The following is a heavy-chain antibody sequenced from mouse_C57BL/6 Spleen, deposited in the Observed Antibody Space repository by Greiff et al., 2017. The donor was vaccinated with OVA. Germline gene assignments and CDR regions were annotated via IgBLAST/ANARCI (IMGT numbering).Heavy chain of an antibody. CDR2: IYPGDGDT. Sequence: VQRVESGPELVKPGASVKLSCKASGYAFSSSWMNWVKQRPGKGLEWIGRIYPGDGDTNYNGKFKGKTTLTADKSSSTAYMQLSSLTSEESAVYFCARDYYGSSPRFAYWGQGTLVTVSA. J-gene: IGHJ3*01. V-gene: IGHV1-82*01. CDR1: GYAFSSSW. D-gene: IGHD1-1*01. CDR3: ARDYYGSSPRFAY.